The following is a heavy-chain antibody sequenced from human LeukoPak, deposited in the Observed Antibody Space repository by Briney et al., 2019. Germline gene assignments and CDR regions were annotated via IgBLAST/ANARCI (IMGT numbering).Heavy chain of an antibody. J-gene: IGHJ6*02. D-gene: IGHD3-10*01. CDR1: GYTFTGYY. CDR2: INPNRGGT. Sequence: GASVKVSCKASGYTFTGYYMHWVRQAPGQGLEWMGWINPNRGGTNYAQKFQGRVTMTRDTSISAAYMELSRLRSDDTAVYYCAREVVSSTMVRGVTVYGMDVWGQGTTVTVSS. CDR3: AREVVSSTMVRGVTVYGMDV. V-gene: IGHV1-2*02.